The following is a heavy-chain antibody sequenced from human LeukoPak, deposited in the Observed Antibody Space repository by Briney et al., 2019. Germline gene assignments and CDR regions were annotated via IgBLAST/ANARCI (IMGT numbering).Heavy chain of an antibody. CDR3: ARGRNRITGTRTNWFDP. D-gene: IGHD1-7*01. CDR1: GGTFSSYA. V-gene: IGHV1-69*05. J-gene: IGHJ5*02. CDR2: IIPIFGTA. Sequence: ASVTVSCKASGGTFSSYAISWVRQAPGQGLEWMGGIIPIFGTANYAQKFQGRVTITTDESTSTAYMELSSLRSEDTAVYYCARGRNRITGTRTNWFDPWGQGTLVTVSS.